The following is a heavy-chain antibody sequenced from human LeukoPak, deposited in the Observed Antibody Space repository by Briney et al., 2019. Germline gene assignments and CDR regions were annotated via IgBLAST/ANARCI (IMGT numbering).Heavy chain of an antibody. J-gene: IGHJ4*02. CDR1: GFTFSSYG. CDR2: IWYDGSNK. Sequence: GGSLRLSCAASGFTFSSYGMHWVRQAPGKGLEWVAVIWYDGSNKYYADSVKGRFTISRDNSKNTLYLQMNSLRAEDTAVYYCARGYCSGGSCYRYYFDYWGQGTLDTVSS. V-gene: IGHV3-33*01. CDR3: ARGYCSGGSCYRYYFDY. D-gene: IGHD2-15*01.